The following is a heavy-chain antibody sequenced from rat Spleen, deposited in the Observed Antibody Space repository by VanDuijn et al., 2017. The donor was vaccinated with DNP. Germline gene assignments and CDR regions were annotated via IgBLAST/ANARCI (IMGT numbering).Heavy chain of an antibody. Sequence: EVQLVESGGGLIQPGRSLKLSCVASGFIFSNYWMTWIRQAPKKGLEWVATISCDRSDTYYRDSVRGRFTISRDNAKSTLYLQMDSLRSEDTATYYCASRGSTGIFDYWGQGVMVTVSS. D-gene: IGHD1-4*01. V-gene: IGHV5-7*01. J-gene: IGHJ2*01. CDR1: GFIFSNYW. CDR2: ISCDRSDT. CDR3: ASRGSTGIFDY.